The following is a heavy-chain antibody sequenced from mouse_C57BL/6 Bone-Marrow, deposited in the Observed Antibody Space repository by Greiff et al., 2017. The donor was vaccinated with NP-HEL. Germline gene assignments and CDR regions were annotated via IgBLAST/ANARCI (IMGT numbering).Heavy chain of an antibody. CDR1: GYTFTDYN. CDR3: ARSTMVTTKGFAY. V-gene: IGHV1-18*01. D-gene: IGHD2-2*01. J-gene: IGHJ3*01. CDR2: INPNIGGT. Sequence: VQLKQSGPELVKPGASVKIPCKASGYTFTDYNMDWVKQSHGKSLEWIGDINPNIGGTIYNQKFKGKATLTVDKSSSTAYMELRSLTSEDTAVYYCARSTMVTTKGFAYWGQGTLVTVSA.